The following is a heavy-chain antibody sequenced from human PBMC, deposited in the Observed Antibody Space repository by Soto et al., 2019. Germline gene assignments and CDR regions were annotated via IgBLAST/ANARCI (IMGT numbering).Heavy chain of an antibody. CDR2: IKGKTDGGTT. J-gene: IGHJ4*02. CDR1: GFIFSNAW. D-gene: IGHD4-17*01. CDR3: ATSGIMVYGDSTRPHFDY. V-gene: IGHV3-15*07. Sequence: EVQLVESGGGLVKPGGSLRLSCAVSGFIFSNAWVNWVRQTPGKGLEWVGRIKGKTDGGTTDYAELVKGRFTISGEESKNKLFLQMHSLETEDTAVYYGATSGIMVYGDSTRPHFDYWGQGTLVIVSS.